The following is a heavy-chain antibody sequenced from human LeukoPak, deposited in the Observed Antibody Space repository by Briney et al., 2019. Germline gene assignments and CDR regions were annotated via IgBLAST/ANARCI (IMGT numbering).Heavy chain of an antibody. J-gene: IGHJ4*02. CDR3: ARDFDY. CDR1: GDSVSSNNAT. CDR2: TYYRSKWYS. V-gene: IGHV6-1*01. Sequence: SQTLSLTCAISGDSVSSNNATWNWIRQSPSRGLEWLGRTYYRSKWYSDYALSVRSRLSINPDTSKNQFSLRLRSVTPEDTAMYYCARDFDYWGQGTLVTASS.